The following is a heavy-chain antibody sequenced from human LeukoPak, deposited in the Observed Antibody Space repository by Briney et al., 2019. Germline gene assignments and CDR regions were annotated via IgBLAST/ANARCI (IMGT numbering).Heavy chain of an antibody. J-gene: IGHJ4*02. Sequence: GGSLRLSCAASGFTFSSYAMSWVRQAPGKGLEWVAVIWYGGSNKYYADSVKGRFTISRENAKNSLYLQMNSLRVGDTAVYYCVRGPYCSGGSCNGHFDYWGQGTLVTASS. V-gene: IGHV3-33*08. CDR3: VRGPYCSGGSCNGHFDY. CDR2: IWYGGSNK. CDR1: GFTFSSYA. D-gene: IGHD2-15*01.